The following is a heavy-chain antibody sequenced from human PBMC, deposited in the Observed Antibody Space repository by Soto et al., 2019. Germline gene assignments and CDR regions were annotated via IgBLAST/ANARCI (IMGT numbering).Heavy chain of an antibody. CDR1: GYSFTSYD. D-gene: IGHD6-19*01. V-gene: IGHV1-8*01. CDR3: VRERSSGWYVDY. J-gene: IGHJ4*02. CDR2: MNPNSGNT. Sequence: QVQLVQSGAEVKKPGASVKVSCKASGYSFTSYDINWVRQATGQGLEWMGWMNPNSGNTAYAQKFQGRVTMTRNTSISTAYMELSSLRSEDTAVYYCVRERSSGWYVDYWGQGTLVTVSS.